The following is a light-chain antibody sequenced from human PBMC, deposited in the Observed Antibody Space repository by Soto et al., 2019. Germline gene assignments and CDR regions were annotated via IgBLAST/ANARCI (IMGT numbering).Light chain of an antibody. CDR2: DVS. CDR3: CSYAGSRYV. J-gene: IGLJ1*01. Sequence: QSVLTQPRSVSGSPGQSVTISCTGTSSDVGGYNYVSWYQQHPGKAPKLMIYDVSKRPSGVPDRFSGSKSGNTASLTISGLQAADEADYYCCSYAGSRYVFGTGTKVTVL. CDR1: SSDVGGYNY. V-gene: IGLV2-11*01.